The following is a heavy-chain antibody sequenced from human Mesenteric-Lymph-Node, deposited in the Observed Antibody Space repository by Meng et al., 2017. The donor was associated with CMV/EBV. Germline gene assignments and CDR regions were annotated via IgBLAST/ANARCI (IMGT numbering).Heavy chain of an antibody. J-gene: IGHJ6*02. D-gene: IGHD3-3*01. CDR1: GFTFSTSG. V-gene: IGHV3-33*05. CDR3: ARGFLEWLPYYTMDV. CDR2: IKNDGSSQ. Sequence: GESLKISCAASGFTFSTSGMHWVRQAPGKGLEWVTFIKNDGSSQYYADSVKGRFTISRDNFKNTLYLQMNSLRAEDTAVYYCARGFLEWLPYYTMDVCGQGTTVTVSS.